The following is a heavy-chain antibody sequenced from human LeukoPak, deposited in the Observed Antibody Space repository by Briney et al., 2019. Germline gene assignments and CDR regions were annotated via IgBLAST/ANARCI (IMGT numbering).Heavy chain of an antibody. J-gene: IGHJ4*02. CDR2: ISGSGGST. CDR1: GFTFSSYA. D-gene: IGHD3-22*01. Sequence: GGSLRLSYAASGFTFSSYAMSWVRQAPGKGLEWVSAISGSGGSTYYADSVRGRFTISRDNSKNTLYLQMNSLRAEDTAVYYCAKGAYDSSGYYYESVRYFDYWGQGTLVTVSS. CDR3: AKGAYDSSGYYYESVRYFDY. V-gene: IGHV3-23*01.